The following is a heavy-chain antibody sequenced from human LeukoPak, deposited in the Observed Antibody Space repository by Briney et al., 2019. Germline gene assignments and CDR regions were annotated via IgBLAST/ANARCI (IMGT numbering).Heavy chain of an antibody. Sequence: SETLSLTCTVSGGSISSYYWSWIRQPAGKGLEWIGRIYTSGSTNYNPSLKSRVTMSVDASKNQFSPKLSSVTAADTAVYYCARDLGIAALYYFDYWGQGTLVTVSS. CDR1: GGSISSYY. CDR2: IYTSGST. J-gene: IGHJ4*02. V-gene: IGHV4-4*07. D-gene: IGHD6-13*01. CDR3: ARDLGIAALYYFDY.